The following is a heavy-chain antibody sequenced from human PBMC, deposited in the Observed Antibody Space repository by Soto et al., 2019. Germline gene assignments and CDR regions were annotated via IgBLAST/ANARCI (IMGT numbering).Heavy chain of an antibody. CDR2: ISYDGSNK. CDR3: AKDEGEGMATIYDYYYYGMDV. Sequence: WGSLRFSCAASGLSFSTYVMHWVRQAPGKGLGWGAVISYDGSNKYYAGSVKGRFTISRDNSKNTLYLQMNSLRAEDTAVYYCAKDEGEGMATIYDYYYYGMDVCGQGSTVTVSS. CDR1: GLSFSTYV. V-gene: IGHV3-30*18. J-gene: IGHJ6*02. D-gene: IGHD5-12*01.